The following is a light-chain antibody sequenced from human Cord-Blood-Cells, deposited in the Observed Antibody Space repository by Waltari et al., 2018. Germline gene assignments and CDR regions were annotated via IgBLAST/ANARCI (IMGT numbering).Light chain of an antibody. J-gene: IGKJ4*01. V-gene: IGKV1-8*01. CDR1: QGISSY. CDR3: QQYYSYPPLT. CDR2: AAS. Sequence: AIRITQSPSSLSASTGDRVTITCRASQGISSYLAWYQQKPGKAPKLLIYAASTVQSGVPSRFSGSGSGTDFTLTISCLQSEDFATYYCQQYYSYPPLTFGGGTKVEIK.